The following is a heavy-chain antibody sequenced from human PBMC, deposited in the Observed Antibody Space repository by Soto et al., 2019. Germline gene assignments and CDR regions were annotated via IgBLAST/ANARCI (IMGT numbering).Heavy chain of an antibody. CDR2: IHSGST. Sequence: QVQLQESGPGLVKPSGTLSLTCTVSGGSISSDYWNWIRQPPGKGLEWIGYIHSGSTTYSASLRSRVTISVDTSKNHFSLKLSSVTAADTAVYFCARHDGSRSTDYWGQGTLVTVSS. J-gene: IGHJ4*02. D-gene: IGHD3-10*01. CDR3: ARHDGSRSTDY. V-gene: IGHV4-59*08. CDR1: GGSISSDY.